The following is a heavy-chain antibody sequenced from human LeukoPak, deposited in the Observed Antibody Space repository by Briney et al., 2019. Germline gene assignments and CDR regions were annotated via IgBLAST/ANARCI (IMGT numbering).Heavy chain of an antibody. CDR3: ARVIAAAGTSDFDY. CDR2: IYYSGST. Sequence: SETLSLTCTVSGGSISSSSYYWGWIRQPPGKGLEWIGSIYYSGSTYYNPSLKSRVTISVDTSKNQFSLKLSSVTAADTAVYYCARVIAAAGTSDFDYWGQGTLVTVSS. D-gene: IGHD6-13*01. J-gene: IGHJ4*02. V-gene: IGHV4-39*07. CDR1: GGSISSSSYY.